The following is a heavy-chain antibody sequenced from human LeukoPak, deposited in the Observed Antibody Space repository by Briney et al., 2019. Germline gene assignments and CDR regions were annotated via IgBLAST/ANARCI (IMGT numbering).Heavy chain of an antibody. D-gene: IGHD2-15*01. V-gene: IGHV3-9*01. J-gene: IGHJ6*02. Sequence: PGWSLRLSCVASGLTLDYYAMHWVRQAPGKGLEWVAGFSLDTDRIDYADSVKGRFTVSRDNAKNSLYLQMNSLRPEDTAVYYCGKDITPGGMDVWGQGTTVTVSS. CDR1: GLTLDYYA. CDR3: GKDITPGGMDV. CDR2: FSLDTDRI.